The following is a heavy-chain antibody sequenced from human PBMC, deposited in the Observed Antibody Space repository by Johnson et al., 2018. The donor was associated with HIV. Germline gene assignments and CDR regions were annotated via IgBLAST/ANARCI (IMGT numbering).Heavy chain of an antibody. CDR3: ATSMGESDAFDI. Sequence: QVQLVESGGGVVQPGRSLRLSCAVSGFTLSTYGMHWVRQAPGKGPEWVAVMSYDESNTYYADSVKGRFTISRDKSKNTLYLQMSSLRAEDTAVYYCATSMGESDAFDIWGQGTLVTVSS. V-gene: IGHV3-33*05. J-gene: IGHJ3*02. CDR1: GFTLSTYG. CDR2: MSYDESNT. D-gene: IGHD2/OR15-2a*01.